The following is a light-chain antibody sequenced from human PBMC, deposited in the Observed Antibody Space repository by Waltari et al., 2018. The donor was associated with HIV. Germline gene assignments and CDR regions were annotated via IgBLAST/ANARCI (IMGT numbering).Light chain of an antibody. CDR2: YAS. CDR1: ESVSTY. J-gene: IGKJ5*01. CDR3: QQRRNWIT. Sequence: EIVLTQSPATLSLSPGDRANLSCRASESVSTYLDWYQQKPGQAPRLLIYYASNRATGIPARFRGSGSGTDFTLTITTIEPEDCAVYYCQQRRNWITFGPGTRLEIK. V-gene: IGKV3-11*01.